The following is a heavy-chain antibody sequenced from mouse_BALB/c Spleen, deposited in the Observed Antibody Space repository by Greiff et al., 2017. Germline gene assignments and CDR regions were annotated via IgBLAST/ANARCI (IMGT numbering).Heavy chain of an antibody. J-gene: IGHJ1*01. D-gene: IGHD1-1*01. V-gene: IGHV1-87*01. Sequence: VQLQQSGAELARPGASVKLSCKASGYTFTSYWMQWVKQRPGQGLEWIGAIYPGDGDTRYTQKFKGKATLTADKSSSTAYMQLSSLASEDSAVYYCAREIYYGSSYWYFDVWGAGTTVTVSS. CDR2: IYPGDGDT. CDR3: AREIYYGSSYWYFDV. CDR1: GYTFTSYW.